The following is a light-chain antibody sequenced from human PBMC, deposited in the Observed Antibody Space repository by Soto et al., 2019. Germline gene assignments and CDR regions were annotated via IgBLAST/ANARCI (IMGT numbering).Light chain of an antibody. CDR1: ISDVGGYNY. CDR2: EVS. CDR3: CSYTNRGTYV. Sequence: QSVLTQPASVSGSPGQSITISCTGTISDVGGYNYVSWYQHHPGKVPKLIIYEVSHRPSGVSDRFSGSKSGNTASLTISGLQAEDEADYYCCSYTNRGTYVFGTGTKLTVL. V-gene: IGLV2-14*01. J-gene: IGLJ1*01.